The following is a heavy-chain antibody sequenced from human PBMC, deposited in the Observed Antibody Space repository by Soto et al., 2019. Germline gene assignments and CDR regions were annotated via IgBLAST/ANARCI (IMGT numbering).Heavy chain of an antibody. D-gene: IGHD6-13*01. CDR3: ASRGDIEAAGSIDY. V-gene: IGHV4-34*01. Sequence: SETLSLTCAVYGGSFSGYYWSWIRQPPGKGLEWIGEINHSGSTNYNPSLKSRVTISVDTSKNQFSLKLRSVTAADTAVYYCASRGDIEAAGSIDYWGQGTLVTVSS. CDR1: GGSFSGYY. J-gene: IGHJ4*02. CDR2: INHSGST.